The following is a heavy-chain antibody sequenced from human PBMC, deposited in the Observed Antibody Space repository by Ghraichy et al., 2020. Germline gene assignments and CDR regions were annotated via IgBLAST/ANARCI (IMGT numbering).Heavy chain of an antibody. Sequence: SCAAAGFTFSSYAMSWVRQAPGKGLEWVSAISGSGGGTYYADSVKGRFTISRDNSKNTLYLQMNSLRAEDTAVYYCAKDDSTIFGVVIRDWGQGTLVTVSS. CDR2: ISGSGGGT. CDR1: GFTFSSYA. J-gene: IGHJ4*02. CDR3: AKDDSTIFGVVIRD. V-gene: IGHV3-23*01. D-gene: IGHD3-3*01.